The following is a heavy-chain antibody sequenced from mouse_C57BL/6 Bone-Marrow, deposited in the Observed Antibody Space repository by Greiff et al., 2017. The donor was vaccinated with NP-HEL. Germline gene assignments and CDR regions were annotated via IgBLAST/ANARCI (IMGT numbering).Heavy chain of an antibody. D-gene: IGHD2-3*01. J-gene: IGHJ4*01. Sequence: EVQLQESGGGLVQPKGSLKLSCAASGFSFNTYAMNWVRPAPGKGFKWVARIRSKSNNYATYYADSVKDRFTISRDDSESMLYLQMNNLKTEDTAMYYCVRPGIYDGFQYAMDYWGQGTSVTVSS. CDR2: IRSKSNNYAT. V-gene: IGHV10-1*01. CDR3: VRPGIYDGFQYAMDY. CDR1: GFSFNTYA.